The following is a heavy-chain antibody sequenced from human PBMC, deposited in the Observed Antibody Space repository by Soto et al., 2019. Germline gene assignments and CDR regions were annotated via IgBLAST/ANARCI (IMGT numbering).Heavy chain of an antibody. CDR2: ISGSGGST. V-gene: IGHV3-23*01. Sequence: GGSLRLSCAASGFTFSSYAMSWVRQAPGKGLEWVSAISGSGGSTYYADSVKGRFTISRDNSKNTLYLQMNSLRAEDTAVYYCAKSWIAVAGTTPETDFDYWGRGTLVTVSS. CDR3: AKSWIAVAGTTPETDFDY. D-gene: IGHD6-19*01. J-gene: IGHJ4*02. CDR1: GFTFSSYA.